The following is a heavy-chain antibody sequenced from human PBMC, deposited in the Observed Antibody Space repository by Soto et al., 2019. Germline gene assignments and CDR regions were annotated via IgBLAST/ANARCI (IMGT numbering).Heavy chain of an antibody. J-gene: IGHJ6*02. CDR3: ARNPPMTRGNGMDV. CDR2: MKQAGIEK. V-gene: IGHV3-7*03. CDR1: GFTFSRYW. Sequence: EVQLVESGGGLVQPGGSLRLSCAASGFTFSRYWMSWVRQAQGKGLEWVANMKQAGIEKYYVDSVKGRITISRDNAKNSLYLQMNSLRAEDTAVYYCARNPPMTRGNGMDVWGQGTTVTVSS. D-gene: IGHD3-10*01.